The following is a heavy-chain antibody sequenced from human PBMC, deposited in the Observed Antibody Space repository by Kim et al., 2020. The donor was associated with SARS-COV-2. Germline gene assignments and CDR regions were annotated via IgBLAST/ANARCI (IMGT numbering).Heavy chain of an antibody. V-gene: IGHV3-11*01. D-gene: IGHD3-22*01. CDR2: INNSGITI. Sequence: GGSLRLSCAASGFTFSDYYMSWIRQAPGKGLEWVSYINNSGITIYYADSVKGRFTISRDNAKNSLYLQMNSLRAEDTAVYYCARQGGYYYDSRDAFDIWGQGTMVTVSS. CDR3: ARQGGYYYDSRDAFDI. CDR1: GFTFSDYY. J-gene: IGHJ3*02.